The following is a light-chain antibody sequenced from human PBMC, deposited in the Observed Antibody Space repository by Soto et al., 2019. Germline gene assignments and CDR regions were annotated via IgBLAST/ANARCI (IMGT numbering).Light chain of an antibody. CDR1: QSLSFN. Sequence: DIVMTQSPATLSVSPGERATLSCRVSQSLSFNLAWYQQKPGQAPRLLLYGASTRATGIPARFSGSGSGTEFTLTISSLQSEDFALYYCQQYKNWPWTFGQGTKVDIK. CDR3: QQYKNWPWT. V-gene: IGKV3-15*01. CDR2: GAS. J-gene: IGKJ1*01.